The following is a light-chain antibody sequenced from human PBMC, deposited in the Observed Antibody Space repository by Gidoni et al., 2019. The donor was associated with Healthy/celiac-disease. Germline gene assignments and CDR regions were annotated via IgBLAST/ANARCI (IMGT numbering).Light chain of an antibody. CDR1: QSVSSY. Sequence: EIVLTQSPATLSVSPGERATLPCRASQSVSSYLAWYQEKPGQAPRLLIYDASNRATGIPARFSGSGSGTDFTLTISSLEPEDFAGDYCQQRGAFGGGTKVEIK. CDR2: DAS. V-gene: IGKV3-11*01. J-gene: IGKJ4*01. CDR3: QQRGA.